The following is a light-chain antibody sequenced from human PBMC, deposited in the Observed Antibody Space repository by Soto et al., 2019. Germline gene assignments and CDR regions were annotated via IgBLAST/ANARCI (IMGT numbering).Light chain of an antibody. Sequence: EIVMTQSPATLSVSPVERATLSCRASQSVSSNLAWYQQKPGQAPRLLIYGASTRATGIPARFSGSGSGTGFTLTVSSLQSEDVAVYYCQQYGSSPSTFGQGTKVDIK. CDR1: QSVSSN. V-gene: IGKV3-15*01. CDR3: QQYGSSPST. CDR2: GAS. J-gene: IGKJ1*01.